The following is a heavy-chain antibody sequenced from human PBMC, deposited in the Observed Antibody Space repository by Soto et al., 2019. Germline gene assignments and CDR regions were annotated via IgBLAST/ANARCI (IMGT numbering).Heavy chain of an antibody. V-gene: IGHV2-5*02. J-gene: IGHJ5*02. CDR3: ALRPGFEEIRFEH. CDR2: IYWERNN. Sequence: QITLKESGPTLVTPRQTLTLTCTFSGFSLSTNGVGVGWLRQPPGKALECLALIYWERNNRTSTSLRSRLTITKDNSKNQVVRTIANIYPVDTAAYYCALRPGFEEIRFEHCGQGTLLTVSA. CDR1: GFSLSTNGVG. D-gene: IGHD3-10*01.